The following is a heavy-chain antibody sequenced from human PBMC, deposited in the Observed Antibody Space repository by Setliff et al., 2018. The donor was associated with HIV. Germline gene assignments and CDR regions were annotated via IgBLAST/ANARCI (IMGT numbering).Heavy chain of an antibody. D-gene: IGHD4-17*01. V-gene: IGHV4-39*07. CDR2: VHYSGST. J-gene: IGHJ4*02. CDR1: DGSISSTNHY. CDR3: ARDFLRSGYFDS. Sequence: SETLSLTCTVSDGSISSTNHYWGWIRQSPGKRLEWIGTVHYSGSTLYNPSLRSRLSMSVDTSKNQFSLELSSVTAADTAVYFCARDFLRSGYFDSWGQGKLVTVS.